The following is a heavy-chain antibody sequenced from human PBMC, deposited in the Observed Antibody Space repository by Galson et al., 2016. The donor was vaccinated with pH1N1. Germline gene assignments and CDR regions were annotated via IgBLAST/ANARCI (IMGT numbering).Heavy chain of an antibody. V-gene: IGHV3-53*01. Sequence: LRLSCAASGFIVSSTYMTWVRQAPGKGLESVLVIYSSGYTYYADSVRGRFTISRDNSKNRLYLQMNSLRAEDTAMYYCAIGNASRPSTLAYWGQGTLVTVSS. CDR1: GFIVSSTY. J-gene: IGHJ4*02. CDR3: AIGNASRPSTLAY. D-gene: IGHD1-1*01. CDR2: IYSSGYT.